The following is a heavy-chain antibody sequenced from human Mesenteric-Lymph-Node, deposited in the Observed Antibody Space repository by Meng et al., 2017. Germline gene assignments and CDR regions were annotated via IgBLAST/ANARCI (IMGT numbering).Heavy chain of an antibody. Sequence: GGSLRLSCAASGFTFSSYAMSWVRQAPGKGRGWVSAIGGSGGSTYYADSVKGRFTISRDNSKNTLYLQMNSLRAEDTAVYYCSGGDYHDTRAYYIHWGQGTLVTVSS. CDR3: SGGDYHDTRAYYIH. CDR2: IGGSGGST. CDR1: GFTFSSYA. D-gene: IGHD3-22*01. V-gene: IGHV3-23*01. J-gene: IGHJ4*02.